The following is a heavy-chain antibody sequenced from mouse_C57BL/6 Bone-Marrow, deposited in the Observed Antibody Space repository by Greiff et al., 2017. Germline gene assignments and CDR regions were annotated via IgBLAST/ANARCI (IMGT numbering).Heavy chain of an antibody. CDR2: ISDGGSYT. CDR3: ARGLTGYFDY. CDR1: GFTFSSYA. J-gene: IGHJ2*01. Sequence: EVKVVESGGGLVKPGGSLKLSCAASGFTFSSYAMSWVRQTPEKRLEWVATISDGGSYTYYPDNVKGRFTISRDNAKNNLYLQMSHLKSEDTAMYYCARGLTGYFDYWGQGTTLTVSS. V-gene: IGHV5-4*03.